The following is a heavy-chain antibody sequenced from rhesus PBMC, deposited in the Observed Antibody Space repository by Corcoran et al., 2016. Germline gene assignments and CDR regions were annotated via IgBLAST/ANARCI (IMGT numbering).Heavy chain of an antibody. D-gene: IGHD6-25*01. CDR3: ARLYSGSWNVLVY. J-gene: IGHJ4*01. Sequence: EVQLVESGGGWVQPGGSLRLSCAASGFTFSSYGMSWVRQAPGKGLEWVSYISNGGGNTYYADSLKGRFTFSRDTSKTTLSLPMNSLRAEDTAVYYCARLYSGSWNVLVYWGQGVLVTVSS. CDR1: GFTFSSYG. CDR2: ISNGGGNT. V-gene: IGHV3S5*01.